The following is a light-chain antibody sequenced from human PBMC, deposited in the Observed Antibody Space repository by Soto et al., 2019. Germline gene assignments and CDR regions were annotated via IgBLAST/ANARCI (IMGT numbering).Light chain of an antibody. Sequence: EIILTQSPDTLSLSPGERATLSCRASQTVSSNYLAWCQQRPGQAPRLLIYGASTRAAGIPDRFSGSGSGTDFTLTITRLDSEDSAVYFCQKYTGPPTTFGQGTRLEIK. CDR2: GAS. V-gene: IGKV3-20*01. J-gene: IGKJ5*01. CDR3: QKYTGPPTT. CDR1: QTVSSNY.